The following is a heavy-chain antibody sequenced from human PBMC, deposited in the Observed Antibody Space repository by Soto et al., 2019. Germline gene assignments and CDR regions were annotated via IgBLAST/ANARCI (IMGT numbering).Heavy chain of an antibody. Sequence: QAQLVQSGPEVKKPGASVKVSCKASGYTFSSYGISWVRQAPGQGLEWLGWISPYDDDTKYAQNLQGRVRMTTDTSPRTVYMDLRSLRSDATAIYYCARGGYYDSSGSRNYHYYGMDVWGQGTTVTVSS. D-gene: IGHD3-22*01. J-gene: IGHJ6*02. CDR1: GYTFSSYG. V-gene: IGHV1-18*01. CDR3: ARGGYYDSSGSRNYHYYGMDV. CDR2: ISPYDDDT.